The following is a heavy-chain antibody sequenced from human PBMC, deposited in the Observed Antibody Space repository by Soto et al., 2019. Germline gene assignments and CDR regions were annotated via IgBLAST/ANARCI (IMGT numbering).Heavy chain of an antibody. CDR2: ISSSGSTI. J-gene: IGHJ6*03. CDR1: GFTFSDYY. D-gene: IGHD2-2*01. Sequence: GGSLRLSCAASGFTFSDYYMSWIRQAPGKGLEWVSYISSSGSTIYYADSVKGRFTISRDNAKNSLYLQMNSLRAEDTAVYYCARVLSGVVPAAMDDYYYYYYMDVWGKGTTVTVSS. CDR3: ARVLSGVVPAAMDDYYYYYYMDV. V-gene: IGHV3-11*01.